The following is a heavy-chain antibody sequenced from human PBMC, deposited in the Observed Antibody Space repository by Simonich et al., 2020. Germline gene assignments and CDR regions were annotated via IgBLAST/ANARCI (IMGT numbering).Heavy chain of an antibody. CDR2: IYSGGSK. CDR1: GFTVSSNY. V-gene: IGHV3-53*01. Sequence: EVQLVESGGGLIQPGGSLRLSCAASGFTVSSNYMSWVRQAPGKGLEWVAVIYSGGSKYYADSVKGRFTISRDNSKNTLYLQRNSLRAEDTAVYYCARWTATGYYFDYWGQGTLVTVSS. J-gene: IGHJ4*02. CDR3: ARWTATGYYFDY. D-gene: IGHD1-1*01.